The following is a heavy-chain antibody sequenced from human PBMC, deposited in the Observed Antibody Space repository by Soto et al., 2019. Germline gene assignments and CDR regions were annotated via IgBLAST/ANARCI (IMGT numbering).Heavy chain of an antibody. D-gene: IGHD3-9*01. Sequence: VGSLRLSCAASGFTFSSYSMSWVRQAPGKGLEWVSAISGSGGSTYYADSVKGRFTISRDNSKNTLYLQMNSLRAEDTAVYYCAKDEFKYYDILTGYPPADYWGQGTLVTVSS. V-gene: IGHV3-23*01. CDR2: ISGSGGST. J-gene: IGHJ4*02. CDR1: GFTFSSYS. CDR3: AKDEFKYYDILTGYPPADY.